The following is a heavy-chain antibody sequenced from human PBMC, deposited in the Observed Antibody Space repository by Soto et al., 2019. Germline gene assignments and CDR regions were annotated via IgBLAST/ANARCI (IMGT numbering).Heavy chain of an antibody. CDR1: GFTFSAYN. Sequence: EVQLVESGGGLVKPGESLRLSCAGSGFTFSAYNINWVRQAPGKGLEWVSSISTGSWHIYQPDSMKDRFTISRDDAKNSVYLQMNSLRAEDTAVYYCARSPGVGVRGAYWGQGTLVTVSS. CDR2: ISTGSWHI. D-gene: IGHD3-16*01. J-gene: IGHJ4*02. CDR3: ARSPGVGVRGAY. V-gene: IGHV3-21*01.